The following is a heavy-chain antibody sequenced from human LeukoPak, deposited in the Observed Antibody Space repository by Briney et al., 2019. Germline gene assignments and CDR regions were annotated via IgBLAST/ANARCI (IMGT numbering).Heavy chain of an antibody. CDR3: ARAYYYGSGSYFFDY. CDR1: GFTFSSYD. CDR2: IGTAGDP. V-gene: IGHV3-13*05. J-gene: IGHJ4*02. D-gene: IGHD3-10*01. Sequence: PGGSLRLSCAASGFTFSSYDMHWVRQATGKGLEWVSAIGTAGDPYYPGSVKGRFTISRENAKNSLYLQMNSLRAGDTAVYYCARAYYYGSGSYFFDYWGQGTLSPSPQ.